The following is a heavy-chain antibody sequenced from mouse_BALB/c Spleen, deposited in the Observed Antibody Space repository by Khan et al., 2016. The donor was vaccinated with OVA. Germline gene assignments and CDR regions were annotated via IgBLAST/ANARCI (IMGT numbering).Heavy chain of an antibody. Sequence: EVQLQESGPGLVKPSQSLSLTCTVTGYSITSAYAWSWIRQFPGNKLEWMGYISYSGSTNYNPSLKSRISVTRDTSKNQFFLQLHSVTTEDTATYYCARQNYYGYAMDDWGQGTSVTVSS. CDR1: GYSITSAYA. J-gene: IGHJ4*01. CDR2: ISYSGST. D-gene: IGHD1-1*01. CDR3: ARQNYYGYAMDD. V-gene: IGHV3-2*02.